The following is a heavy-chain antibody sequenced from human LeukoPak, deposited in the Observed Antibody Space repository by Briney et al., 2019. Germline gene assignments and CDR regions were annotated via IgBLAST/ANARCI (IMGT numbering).Heavy chain of an antibody. CDR3: ARGLLFSWFDP. J-gene: IGHJ5*02. D-gene: IGHD2-21*02. V-gene: IGHV4-31*03. CDR2: IYYSGST. Sequence: PSETLSLTCTVSGGSISSGGYYWSWIRQHPGKGLEWIGYIYYSGSTYYNPSLKSRVTISVNTSKNQFSLKLSSVTAADTAVYYCARGLLFSWFDPWGQGTLVTVSS. CDR1: GGSISSGGYY.